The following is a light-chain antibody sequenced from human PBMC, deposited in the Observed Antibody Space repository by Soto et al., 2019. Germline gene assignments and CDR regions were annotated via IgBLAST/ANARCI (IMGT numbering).Light chain of an antibody. Sequence: DIQMTQSPSSLSASVGDRVTITCRARQGIRNDVVWYQQKAGKATKRMIYAASTLQSGVPSRFSGSASGTEFPLTISSLQPEDVATYYCLQHNSYPRAFGQGTKVDNK. CDR3: LQHNSYPRA. CDR1: QGIRND. CDR2: AAS. V-gene: IGKV1-17*01. J-gene: IGKJ1*01.